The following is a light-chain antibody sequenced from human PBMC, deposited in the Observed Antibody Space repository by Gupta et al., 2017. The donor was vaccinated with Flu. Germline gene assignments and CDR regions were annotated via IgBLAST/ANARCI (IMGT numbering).Light chain of an antibody. V-gene: IGKV3-15*01. CDR2: GAS. CDR3: QQYNNWPQT. J-gene: IGKJ2*01. Sequence: DMVMTQSPATLSVSPGERATLSCRASQSVSSNLAWYQQKPGQAPRLLVYGASTRATGIPARFSGSGSGTEFTLTISSLQSEDFAVYYCQQYNNWPQTFGQGTKLEIK. CDR1: QSVSSN.